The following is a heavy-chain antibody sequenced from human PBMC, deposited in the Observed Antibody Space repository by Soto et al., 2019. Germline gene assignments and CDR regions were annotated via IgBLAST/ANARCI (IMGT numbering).Heavy chain of an antibody. J-gene: IGHJ6*02. Sequence: QVQLVQSGAEVKKPGSSVKVSCKASGGTFSSYAISWVRQAPGQGLEWMGGIIPIFGTANYAQKFQGRVTITADESTSTAYLELSSLRSEDTVVYYCAREPPYYDFWSGYYTYYYYYGMDVWGQGTTVTVSS. CDR1: GGTFSSYA. CDR2: IIPIFGTA. V-gene: IGHV1-69*01. D-gene: IGHD3-3*01. CDR3: AREPPYYDFWSGYYTYYYYYGMDV.